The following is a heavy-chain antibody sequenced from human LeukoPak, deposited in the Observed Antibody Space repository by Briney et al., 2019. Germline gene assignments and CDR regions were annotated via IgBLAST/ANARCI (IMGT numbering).Heavy chain of an antibody. J-gene: IGHJ5*02. CDR2: IYPGDSVT. D-gene: IGHD3-22*01. V-gene: IGHV5-51*01. CDR1: GYSFSNYW. Sequence: GESLKISCKGSGYSFSNYWIDWVRQMPGKGLERMGSIYPGDSVTRYSPSFQGQVTFSADKSISTAYLQWSSLKASDTAMYFCARRYYYDSSSYGWFDPWGQGTLVTVSS. CDR3: ARRYYYDSSSYGWFDP.